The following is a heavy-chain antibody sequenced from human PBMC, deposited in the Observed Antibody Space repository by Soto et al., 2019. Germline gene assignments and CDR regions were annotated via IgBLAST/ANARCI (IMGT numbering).Heavy chain of an antibody. Sequence: QVQLQESGPGLVKPSETLSLTCTVSSGSISNYYWSWIRQPPGKGLEWIGYIYYSGSTNYNPSLKRRVTISVDTSKNQFSLKMSSVTAADTAVYFCARHLISNVWFDNWGQGTLVTVSS. CDR3: ARHLISNVWFDN. CDR1: SGSISNYY. CDR2: IYYSGST. D-gene: IGHD2-8*01. V-gene: IGHV4-59*08. J-gene: IGHJ4*02.